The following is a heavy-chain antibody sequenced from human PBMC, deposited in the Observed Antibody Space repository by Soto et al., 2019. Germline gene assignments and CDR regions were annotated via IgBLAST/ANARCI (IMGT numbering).Heavy chain of an antibody. J-gene: IGHJ6*02. CDR2: ISWDGGST. Sequence: GGSLRLSCAASGFTFDDYTMHWVRQAPGKGLEWVSLISWDGGSTYYADSVKGRFTISRDNSKNSLYLQMNSLRTEDTALYYCAKDIEGSSDYYYYGMDVWGQGTTVTVSS. CDR3: AKDIEGSSDYYYYGMDV. D-gene: IGHD6-6*01. CDR1: GFTFDDYT. V-gene: IGHV3-43*01.